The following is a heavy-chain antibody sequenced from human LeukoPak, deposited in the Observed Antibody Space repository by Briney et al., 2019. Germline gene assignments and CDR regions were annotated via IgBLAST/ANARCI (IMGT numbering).Heavy chain of an antibody. CDR2: ISDYNGNT. J-gene: IGHJ6*02. CDR3: ATVAGTNDYYYYGMDV. CDR1: GYTFTSYG. Sequence: ASVKVSCKASGYTFTSYGISWVRQAPGQGLEWMGWISDYNGNTNYAQKLQGRVTMTTDTSTSTAYMELRSLRSDDTAVYYCATVAGTNDYYYYGMDVWGQGTTVTVS. V-gene: IGHV1-18*01. D-gene: IGHD6-19*01.